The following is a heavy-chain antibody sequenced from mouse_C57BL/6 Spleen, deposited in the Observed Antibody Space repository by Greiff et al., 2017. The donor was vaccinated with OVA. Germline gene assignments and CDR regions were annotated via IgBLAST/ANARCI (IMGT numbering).Heavy chain of an antibody. CDR1: GYTFTSYW. CDR3: ATAQATPFDY. J-gene: IGHJ2*01. CDR2: IDPSDSYT. V-gene: IGHV1-59*01. D-gene: IGHD3-2*02. Sequence: QVQLKQPGAELVRPGTSVKLSCKASGYTFTSYWMHWVKQRPGQGLEWIGVIDPSDSYTNYNQKFKGKATLTVDTSSSTAYMQLSSLTSEDSAVYYCATAQATPFDYWGQGTTLTVSS.